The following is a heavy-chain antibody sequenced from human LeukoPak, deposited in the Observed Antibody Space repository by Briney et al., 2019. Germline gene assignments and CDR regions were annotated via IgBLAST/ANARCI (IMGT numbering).Heavy chain of an antibody. J-gene: IGHJ4*02. CDR3: ARARDIVVSSNIYYFDY. V-gene: IGHV4-31*03. D-gene: IGHD2-2*01. Sequence: SQTLSLTCTVSGGSISSGGYYWNWICQHPGKGLEWIGFIYYSGSTYHNPSLKSRVSISVDTSKTQFSLKLSSVTAADTAVYYCARARDIVVSSNIYYFDYWGQGTLVTVSS. CDR2: IYYSGST. CDR1: GGSISSGGYY.